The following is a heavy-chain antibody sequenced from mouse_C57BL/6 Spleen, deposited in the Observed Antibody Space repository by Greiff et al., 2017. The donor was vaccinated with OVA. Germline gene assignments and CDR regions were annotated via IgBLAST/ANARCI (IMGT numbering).Heavy chain of an antibody. CDR1: GYSFTDYN. D-gene: IGHD1-1*01. CDR2: INPNYGTT. Sequence: VQLKESGPELVKPGASVKISCKASGYSFTDYNMNWVKQSNGKSLEWIGVINPNYGTTSYNQKFKGKATLTVDQSSSTAYMQLNSLTSEDSAVYYCARITTVVATNAMDYWGQGTSVTVSS. CDR3: ARITTVVATNAMDY. V-gene: IGHV1-39*01. J-gene: IGHJ4*01.